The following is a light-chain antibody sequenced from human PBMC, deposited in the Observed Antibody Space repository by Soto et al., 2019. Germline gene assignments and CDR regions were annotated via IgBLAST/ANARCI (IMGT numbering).Light chain of an antibody. CDR3: SSYAGSNNFV. V-gene: IGLV2-11*01. CDR2: DVS. Sequence: QSALTQPRSVSGSPGQSVTISCTGTSSDVGGYKYVSWYQQHPGKVPKLMMFDVSERPSGVPDRFSGSKSGNTASLTVSGLRAEDEADYYCSSYAGSNNFVFGSGTKLTVL. CDR1: SSDVGGYKY. J-gene: IGLJ1*01.